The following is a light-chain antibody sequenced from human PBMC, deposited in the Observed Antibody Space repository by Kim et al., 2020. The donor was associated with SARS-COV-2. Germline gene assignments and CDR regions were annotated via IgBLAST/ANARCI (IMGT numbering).Light chain of an antibody. J-gene: IGKJ1*01. CDR3: QRYDGT. Sequence: DIQMTQSPSTLSASVGDRVTITCRASQSISRWLAWYQQKPGKAPKVLIYDASNLASGVRSRFSGSGSGTDFTLTISSLEPDDFAAYYCQRYDGTIGQGTKVDIK. CDR1: QSISRW. CDR2: DAS. V-gene: IGKV1-5*01.